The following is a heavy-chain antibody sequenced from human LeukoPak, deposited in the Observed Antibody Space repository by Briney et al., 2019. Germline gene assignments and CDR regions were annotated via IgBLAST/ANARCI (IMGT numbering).Heavy chain of an antibody. CDR2: ISYDGNNK. CDR3: ARDGRWLQPTGFNYFDY. Sequence: GRSLRLSCAASGFTFSSYAMHWVRQAPGKGLEWVAVISYDGNNKYYADSVKGRFTISRDNSKNTLYLQMNSLRAEDTAVYYCARDGRWLQPTGFNYFDYWGQGTLVTVSS. D-gene: IGHD5-24*01. V-gene: IGHV3-30-3*01. J-gene: IGHJ4*02. CDR1: GFTFSSYA.